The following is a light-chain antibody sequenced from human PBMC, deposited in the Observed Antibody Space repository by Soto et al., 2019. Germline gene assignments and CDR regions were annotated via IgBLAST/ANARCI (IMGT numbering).Light chain of an antibody. J-gene: IGLJ1*01. Sequence: QSALTQPRSVSGSPGQSVTISCTGTSSDVGAYNHVSWYQQYPGKAPKLTIYDVSKRPSGVPDRFSGSKSGNTASLTISGLPDEDEADYYCCSSAGSYMYVFGAGTKLTVL. V-gene: IGLV2-11*01. CDR1: SSDVGAYNH. CDR2: DVS. CDR3: CSSAGSYMYV.